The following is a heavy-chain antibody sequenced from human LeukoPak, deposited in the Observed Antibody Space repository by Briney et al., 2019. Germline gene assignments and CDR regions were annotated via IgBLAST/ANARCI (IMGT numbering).Heavy chain of an antibody. J-gene: IGHJ4*02. CDR1: GFTFDDYA. V-gene: IGHV3-43D*03. CDR2: ISWDGGST. CDR3: AKDSAISGSYKTYFDY. Sequence: SGRSLRLSCAASGFTFDDYAMHWVRQAPGKGLEWVSLISWDGGSTYYADSVKGRFTISRDNSKNSLYLQMNSLRAEDTALYYCAKDSAISGSYKTYFDYWGQGTLVTVSS. D-gene: IGHD1-26*01.